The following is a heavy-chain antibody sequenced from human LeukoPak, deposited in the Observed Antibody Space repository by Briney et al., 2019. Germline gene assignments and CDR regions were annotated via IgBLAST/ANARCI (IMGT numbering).Heavy chain of an antibody. CDR2: IYYRGSA. J-gene: IGHJ4*02. Sequence: SETLSLTCTVSGGSISSYYWSWIRQPPGKGLEWIGYIYYRGSANYNPSLKSRVTISVDPSKNQFSLKLSPVTAADTAVYYCARAGGYYASGSYLGYWGQGTLVTVSS. D-gene: IGHD3-10*01. V-gene: IGHV4-59*01. CDR1: GGSISSYY. CDR3: ARAGGYYASGSYLGY.